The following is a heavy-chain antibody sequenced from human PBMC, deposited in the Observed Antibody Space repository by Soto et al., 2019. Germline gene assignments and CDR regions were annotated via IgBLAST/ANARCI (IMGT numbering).Heavy chain of an antibody. V-gene: IGHV3-30*04. CDR1: GFTFSNYA. J-gene: IGHJ4*02. CDR2: MSYDGRNK. Sequence: GGSLRLSCAASGFTFSNYAMHWVRQAPGKGLEWVAVMSYDGRNKYHADSLKGRFTISRDNSKNTLYLQMNSLRAEDTAVYYCARSYDSSGYYGFDSWGQGTLVTVSS. D-gene: IGHD3-22*01. CDR3: ARSYDSSGYYGFDS.